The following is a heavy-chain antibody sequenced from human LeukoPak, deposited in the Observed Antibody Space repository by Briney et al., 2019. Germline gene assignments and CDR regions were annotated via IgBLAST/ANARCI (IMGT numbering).Heavy chain of an antibody. Sequence: ASVKVSCKASGGTFSSYAISWVRQAPGQGLEWMGGIIPIFGTTNYAQKFQGRVTITAGESTSTAYMELSSLRSEDTAVYYCARASGYYYDSGGYYSDWGQGTLVTVYS. J-gene: IGHJ4*02. CDR2: IIPIFGTT. D-gene: IGHD3-22*01. CDR3: ARASGYYYDSGGYYSD. V-gene: IGHV1-69*13. CDR1: GGTFSSYA.